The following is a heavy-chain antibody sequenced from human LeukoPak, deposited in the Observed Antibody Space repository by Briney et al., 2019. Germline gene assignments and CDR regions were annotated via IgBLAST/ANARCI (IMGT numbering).Heavy chain of an antibody. V-gene: IGHV3-21*01. Sequence: PGGSLRLSCAASGFTFSSYSMNWVRQAPGKGLEWVSSISSSSSYIYYADSVKGRFTISRDNAKNSLYLQMNSLRAEDTAVYYCARAPRERYCSSTSCYLDVWGKGTTVTVSS. J-gene: IGHJ6*04. CDR3: ARAPRERYCSSTSCYLDV. D-gene: IGHD2-2*01. CDR1: GFTFSSYS. CDR2: ISSSSSYI.